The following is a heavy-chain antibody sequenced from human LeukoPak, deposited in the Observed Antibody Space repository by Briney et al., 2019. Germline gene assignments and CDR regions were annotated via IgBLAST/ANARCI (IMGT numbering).Heavy chain of an antibody. CDR2: IRSKAYGGTT. Sequence: GRSLRLSCTASGFTFGDYAMSWVRQAPGKGLEWVGFIRSKAYGGTTEYAASVKGRFTISRDDSKSIAYLQMNSLKTEDTAVYYCTRWGTSGVTFDIWGQGTMVTVSS. J-gene: IGHJ3*02. CDR3: TRWGTSGVTFDI. V-gene: IGHV3-49*04. CDR1: GFTFGDYA. D-gene: IGHD2-2*01.